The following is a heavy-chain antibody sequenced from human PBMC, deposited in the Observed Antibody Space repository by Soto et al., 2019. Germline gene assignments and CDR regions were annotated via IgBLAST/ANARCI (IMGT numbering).Heavy chain of an antibody. CDR2: FDPEDGET. CDR3: ATDRDSSSWYPGDAFDI. D-gene: IGHD6-13*01. CDR1: GYTLTELS. V-gene: IGHV1-24*01. Sequence: ASVKVSCKVSGYTLTELSMHWVRHAPGKGLEWMGGFDPEDGETIYAQKFQGRVTMTEDTSTDTAYMELSSLRSEDTAVYYCATDRDSSSWYPGDAFDIWGQGTMVTVSS. J-gene: IGHJ3*02.